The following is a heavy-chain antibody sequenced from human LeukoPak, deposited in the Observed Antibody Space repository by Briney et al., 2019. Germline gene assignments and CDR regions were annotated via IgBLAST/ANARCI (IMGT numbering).Heavy chain of an antibody. D-gene: IGHD1-1*01. V-gene: IGHV3-23*01. CDR2: ISGSGCST. CDR1: GFTFKSYA. Sequence: GGSLTLSCAASGFTFKSYAMSGVRQAPGKELEGVSAISGSGCSTYYADSVKGRFTIYRDNSKNTLYLQINSLRAEDTAVYYCAKDVERFYYWGQGTLVTVSS. J-gene: IGHJ4*02. CDR3: AKDVERFYY.